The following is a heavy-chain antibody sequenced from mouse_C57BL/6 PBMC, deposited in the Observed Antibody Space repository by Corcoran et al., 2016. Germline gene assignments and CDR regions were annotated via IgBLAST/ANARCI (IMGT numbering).Heavy chain of an antibody. Sequence: EVQLQQSGPELVKPGASVKISCKASVYTFTDYYMNWVKQSHGKSIEWIGDMNPNNGGTSYNQKFKGKATLTVDKSSSTAYMEPRSLTSEDSAVYYFELLAWFAYWGQGTLVTVSA. D-gene: IGHD2-1*01. CDR2: MNPNNGGT. CDR1: VYTFTDYY. V-gene: IGHV1-26*01. J-gene: IGHJ3*01. CDR3: ELLAWFAY.